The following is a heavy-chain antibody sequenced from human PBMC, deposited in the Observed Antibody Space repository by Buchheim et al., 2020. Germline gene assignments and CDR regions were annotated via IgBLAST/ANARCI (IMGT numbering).Heavy chain of an antibody. CDR3: ARGAPQGHYYDSSGYWVSVNY. Sequence: QVQLVESGGGVVQPGRSLRLSCAASGFTFSSYGMHWVRQAPGKGLEWVAVIWYDGSNKYYADSVKGRFTISRDNSKNTLYLQMNSLRAEDTAVYYCARGAPQGHYYDSSGYWVSVNYWGQGTL. V-gene: IGHV3-33*01. CDR1: GFTFSSYG. J-gene: IGHJ4*02. CDR2: IWYDGSNK. D-gene: IGHD3-22*01.